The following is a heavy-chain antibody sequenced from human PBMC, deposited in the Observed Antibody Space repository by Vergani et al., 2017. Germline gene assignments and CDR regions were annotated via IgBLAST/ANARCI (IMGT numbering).Heavy chain of an antibody. Sequence: QVQLVESGGGVVKPGRSLRLSCTSSGFTFSTYAMHWVRQAPGKGLGWGAIIYYDGSKKYYADSVKGRFTISRDKSRNTLDLRMSSLRAEDTAIYYCSKYLRDSTDGLPDSWGPGTLFIVSS. V-gene: IGHV3-33*01. J-gene: IGHJ4*02. CDR2: IYYDGSKK. D-gene: IGHD2-21*02. CDR3: SKYLRDSTDGLPDS. CDR1: GFTFSTYA.